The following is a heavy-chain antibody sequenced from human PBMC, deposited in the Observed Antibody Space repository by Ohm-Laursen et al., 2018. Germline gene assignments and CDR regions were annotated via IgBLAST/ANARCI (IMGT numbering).Heavy chain of an antibody. CDR3: AKDMWIQLRGMDV. V-gene: IGHV3-9*01. CDR2: ISWNSGSI. D-gene: IGHD5-18*01. J-gene: IGHJ6*02. Sequence: SLRLSCAAFGFTFDDYAMHWVRQAPGKGLEWVSGISWNSGSIGCADSVKGRFTISRDNAKNSLYLQMNSLRAEDTALYYCAKDMWIQLRGMDVWGQGTTVTVSS. CDR1: GFTFDDYA.